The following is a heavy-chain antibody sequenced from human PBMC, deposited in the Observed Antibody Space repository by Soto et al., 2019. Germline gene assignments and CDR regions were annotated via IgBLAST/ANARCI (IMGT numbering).Heavy chain of an antibody. CDR2: ISYDGSNK. D-gene: IGHD2-2*02. J-gene: IGHJ4*02. CDR3: ASDPLYRTEAYYFDY. V-gene: IGHV3-30-3*01. Sequence: QVQLVESGGGVVQPGRSLRLSCAASGFTFSSYAMHWVRQAPGKGLEWVAIISYDGSNKYYADSVKGRFTISRDNSKNTLYLQMNSLRAEDTAVYYCASDPLYRTEAYYFDYWGQVTLVTVSS. CDR1: GFTFSSYA.